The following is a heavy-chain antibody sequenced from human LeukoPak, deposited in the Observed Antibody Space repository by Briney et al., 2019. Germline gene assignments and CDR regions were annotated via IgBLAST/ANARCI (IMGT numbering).Heavy chain of an antibody. CDR3: VTGFTTMAVDYFDY. Sequence: GASVNVSCTVSGKTLTDLSIHWLRQPPGKGLEWLGGSDPEDGERIYAQMFQGRVTMTEDTSIDTAYMELSSLRSEDTAVYYCVTGFTTMAVDYFDYWGQGTLVTVSP. D-gene: IGHD5-18*01. J-gene: IGHJ4*02. CDR2: SDPEDGER. V-gene: IGHV1-24*01. CDR1: GKTLTDLS.